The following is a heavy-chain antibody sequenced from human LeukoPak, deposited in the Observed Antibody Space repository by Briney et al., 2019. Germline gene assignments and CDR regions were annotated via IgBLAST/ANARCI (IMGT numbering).Heavy chain of an antibody. V-gene: IGHV3-7*01. D-gene: IGHD5-18*01. CDR3: ARYGYSHGMDV. J-gene: IGHJ6*02. CDR1: GFTFSSYW. CDR2: VRQDGNEE. Sequence: PGGSLRLSCAASGFTFSSYWMTWVRQAPGKGLEWVANVRQDGNEEYYVDSVKGRFTISRDNAKNSLYLQMNSLRAEDTAVYYCARYGYSHGMDVWGQGTTVTVSS.